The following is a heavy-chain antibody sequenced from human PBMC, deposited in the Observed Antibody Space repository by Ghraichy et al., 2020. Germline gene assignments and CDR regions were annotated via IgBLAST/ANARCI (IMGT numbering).Heavy chain of an antibody. CDR3: ARLAPPLKKSSSLTFDP. D-gene: IGHD3-9*01. V-gene: IGHV4-59*08. J-gene: IGHJ5*02. Sequence: SETLSLTCTVSGGSISSYYWSWIRQPPGKGLEWIGYIYYSGSTNYNPSLKSRVTISVDTSKNQFSLKLSSVTAADTAVYYCARLAPPLKKSSSLTFDPWGQGTLVTVSS. CDR1: GGSISSYY. CDR2: IYYSGST.